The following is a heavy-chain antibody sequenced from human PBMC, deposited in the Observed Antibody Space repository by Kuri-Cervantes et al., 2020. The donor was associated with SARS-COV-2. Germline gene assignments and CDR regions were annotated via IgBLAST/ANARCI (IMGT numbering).Heavy chain of an antibody. D-gene: IGHD3-22*01. CDR3: ARGLGDDSRGYFYGMDV. V-gene: IGHV1-18*04. CDR2: ISAYNGNT. Sequence: ASVKVSCKASGYTFTSYGISWVRQAPGQGLEWMGWISAYNGNTNYVQKLQGRVTMTTDTSTNTAYMELRSLRSDDTAVYYCARGLGDDSRGYFYGMDVWGQGTTVTVSS. J-gene: IGHJ6*02. CDR1: GYTFTSYG.